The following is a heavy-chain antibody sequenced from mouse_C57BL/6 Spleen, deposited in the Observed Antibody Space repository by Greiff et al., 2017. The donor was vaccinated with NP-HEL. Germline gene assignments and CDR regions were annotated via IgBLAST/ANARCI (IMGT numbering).Heavy chain of an antibody. Sequence: VQLQQSGPELVKPGASVKMSCKASGYTFTDYYMHWVKQKPGKGLEWIGEIYPGSGNTYYNEKFKGKATLTADTSSSTAYMQLSSLTSEDSAVYFCVPTAQATGAYWGQGTLVTVSA. CDR1: YTFTDYYM. CDR3: PTAQATGAY. CDR2: YPGSGNTY. D-gene: IGHD3-2*02. V-gene: IGHV1-83*01. J-gene: IGHJ3*01.